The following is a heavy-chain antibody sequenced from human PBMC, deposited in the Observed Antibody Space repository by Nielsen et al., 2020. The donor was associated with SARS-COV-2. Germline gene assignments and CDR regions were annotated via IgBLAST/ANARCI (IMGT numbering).Heavy chain of an antibody. J-gene: IGHJ6*02. CDR3: TISGSYSVHV. D-gene: IGHD1-26*01. CDR1: GFTFSGSA. V-gene: IGHV3-73*01. CDR2: IRSKANSYAT. Sequence: GESLKISCAASGFTFSGSAMHWVRQASGKGLEWVGRIRSKANSYATAYAASVKGRFTISRDDSKNTAYLQMNSLKTEDTAVYYCTISGSYSVHVWGQGTTVTVSS.